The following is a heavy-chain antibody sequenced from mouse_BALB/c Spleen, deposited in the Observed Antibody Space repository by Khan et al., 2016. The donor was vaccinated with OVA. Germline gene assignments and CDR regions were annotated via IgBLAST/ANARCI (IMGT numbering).Heavy chain of an antibody. J-gene: IGHJ2*01. CDR3: TRTHGYDGSKYLDY. Sequence: EVELVESGGGLVKPGGSLKFSCAASGFTFSNYGMSWVRQTPGKRLKWVATISSGGSYTYYPDSVKGRFTISRDNANNTLYLQLSSLRSEDTAMYYCTRTHGYDGSKYLDYGGQGITLPVSS. CDR2: ISSGGSYT. V-gene: IGHV5-9-3*01. CDR1: GFTFSNYG. D-gene: IGHD2-2*01.